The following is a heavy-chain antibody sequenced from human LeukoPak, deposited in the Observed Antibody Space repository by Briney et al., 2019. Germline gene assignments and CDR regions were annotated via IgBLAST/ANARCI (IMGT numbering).Heavy chain of an antibody. Sequence: PSETLSLTCAVYGGSFSGYYWIWIRQPPGKGLEWIGEINHSGSTNYNPSLKSRVTISVDTSKNQFSLKLSSVTAADTAVYYWARAGYSYGKPFDYWGQGTLVTVSS. CDR2: INHSGST. J-gene: IGHJ4*02. CDR1: GGSFSGYY. V-gene: IGHV4-34*01. CDR3: ARAGYSYGKPFDY. D-gene: IGHD5-18*01.